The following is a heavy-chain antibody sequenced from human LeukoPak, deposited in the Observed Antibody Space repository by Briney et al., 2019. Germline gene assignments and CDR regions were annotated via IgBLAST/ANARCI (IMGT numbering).Heavy chain of an antibody. Sequence: SETLSLTCAVYGGSFSGYYWNWIRQPPGKGLEWIGEINHSGSTNYNPSLKSRVTISVDTSKNQFSLKLSSVTAADTAVYYCAAYYYGSGSSPGFFDPWGHGTLVTVSS. D-gene: IGHD3-10*01. CDR1: GGSFSGYY. CDR3: AAYYYGSGSSPGFFDP. J-gene: IGHJ5*02. CDR2: INHSGST. V-gene: IGHV4-34*01.